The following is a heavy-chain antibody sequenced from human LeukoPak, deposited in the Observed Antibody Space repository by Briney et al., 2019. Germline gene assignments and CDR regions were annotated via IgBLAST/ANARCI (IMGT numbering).Heavy chain of an antibody. CDR1: GGSISSSSYY. J-gene: IGHJ5*02. Sequence: SETLSLTCTVSGGSISSSSYYWGWIRQPPGKGLEWIGSIYYSGSTYYNPSLKSRVSISVHTSKNQFSLRLRSVTAADTVVYYCARPVPSRLGWFYPWGQGALVTVSS. CDR2: IYYSGST. CDR3: ARPVPSRLGWFYP. D-gene: IGHD1-1*01. V-gene: IGHV4-39*01.